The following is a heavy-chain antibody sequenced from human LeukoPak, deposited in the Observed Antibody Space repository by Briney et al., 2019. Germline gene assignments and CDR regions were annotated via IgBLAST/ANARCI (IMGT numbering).Heavy chain of an antibody. V-gene: IGHV1-2*02. CDR1: GYTFTGYY. CDR3: ARDLVGATLDDY. Sequence: WASVKVPCKASGYTFTGYYMHWVRQAPGQGLEWMGWINPNSGGTNYAQKFQGRVTMTRDTSISTAYMELSRLRSDDTAVYYCARDLVGATLDDYWGQGTLVTVSS. J-gene: IGHJ4*02. D-gene: IGHD1-26*01. CDR2: INPNSGGT.